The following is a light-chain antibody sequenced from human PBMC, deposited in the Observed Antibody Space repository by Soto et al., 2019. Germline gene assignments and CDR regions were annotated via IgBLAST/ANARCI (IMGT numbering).Light chain of an antibody. CDR3: QQYNDWPPIT. CDR1: QSVSSN. J-gene: IGKJ1*01. Sequence: EIVMTQSPATLSVSPGERATLSCMASQSVSSNVAWYQQKPGQAPRLLIYGASTRATGIPARFSGSGSGTEFTLTISSLQSEDFAVYYGQQYNDWPPITFGQGTKVEIK. CDR2: GAS. V-gene: IGKV3-15*01.